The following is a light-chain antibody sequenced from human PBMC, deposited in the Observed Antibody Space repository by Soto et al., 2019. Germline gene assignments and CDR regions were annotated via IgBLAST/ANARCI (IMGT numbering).Light chain of an antibody. CDR2: VAS. CDR1: QCISSNY. CDR3: QQYGSSLIT. J-gene: IGKJ5*01. Sequence: EIMLPQSPGTLSLSPGERATLSCRASQCISSNYLAWYQQKPGQAPRLLTYVASSRASGIPDRFSGSGSGTDFTLTISKLEREDFAVYYCQQYGSSLITFGQGTRLEIK. V-gene: IGKV3-20*01.